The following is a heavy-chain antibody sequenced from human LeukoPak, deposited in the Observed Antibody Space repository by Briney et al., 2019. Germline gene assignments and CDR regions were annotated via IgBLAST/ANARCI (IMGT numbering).Heavy chain of an antibody. J-gene: IGHJ3*02. CDR3: AKDYEQQLVHDAFDI. CDR1: GFTFSSYA. V-gene: IGHV3-23*01. CDR2: ISGGGGTT. D-gene: IGHD6-13*01. Sequence: GGSLRLSCAASGFTFSSYAMSWVRQAPGKGLEWVSIISGGGGTTYYADSVKGRFTISRDNSKNTLYLQMNSLRAEDTAVYYCAKDYEQQLVHDAFDIWGQGTMVTVSS.